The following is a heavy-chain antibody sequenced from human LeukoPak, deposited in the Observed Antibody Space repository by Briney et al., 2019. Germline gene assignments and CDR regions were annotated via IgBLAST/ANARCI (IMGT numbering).Heavy chain of an antibody. CDR1: GYSISSGYY. V-gene: IGHV4-38-2*02. D-gene: IGHD1-26*01. Sequence: KSSETLSLTCTVSGYSISSGYYWGWIRQPPGKGLEWIGSIYHSGSTYYNPSLKSRVTISVDTSKNQFSLKLSSVTAADAAVYYCARDGTRGNYWGQGTLVTVSS. CDR3: ARDGTRGNY. J-gene: IGHJ4*02. CDR2: IYHSGST.